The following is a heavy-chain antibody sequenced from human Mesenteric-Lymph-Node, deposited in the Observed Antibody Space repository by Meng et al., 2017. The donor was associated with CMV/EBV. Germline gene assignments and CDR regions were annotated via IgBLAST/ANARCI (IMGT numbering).Heavy chain of an antibody. J-gene: IGHJ6*02. CDR2: VRYDGSNK. D-gene: IGHD2-2*01. V-gene: IGHV3-30*02. CDR1: GFIFSAYG. CDR3: AKDRGSIVLVPAAMGRRRYYSDGMDV. Sequence: GESLKISCAASGFIFSAYGMHWVRQAPGKGLEWVAYVRYDGSNKYYADSVKGRFTISRDNSKDTLYLQLNSLRGEDTAVYYCAKDRGSIVLVPAAMGRRRYYSDGMDVWGQGTTVTVSS.